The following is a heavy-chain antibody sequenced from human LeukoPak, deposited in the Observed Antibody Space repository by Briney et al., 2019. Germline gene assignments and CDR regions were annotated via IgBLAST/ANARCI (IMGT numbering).Heavy chain of an antibody. J-gene: IGHJ1*01. CDR1: GYTFTGYY. D-gene: IGHD3-22*01. Sequence: ASVKVSCKASGYTFTGYYMHWVRQAPGRGLEWMGRINPNSGGTNYAQKFQGRVTMTRDTSISTAYMELSRLRSDDTAVYYCARSDYYYDSSGYYYDSSYFQHWRQGTLVTVSS. V-gene: IGHV1-2*06. CDR3: ARSDYYYDSSGYYYDSSYFQH. CDR2: INPNSGGT.